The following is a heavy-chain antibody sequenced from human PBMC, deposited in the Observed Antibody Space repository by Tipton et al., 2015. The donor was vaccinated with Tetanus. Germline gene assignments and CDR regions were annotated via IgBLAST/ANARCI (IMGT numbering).Heavy chain of an antibody. V-gene: IGHV3-21*01. CDR2: ISSSSSYI. CDR3: ARDISEYSSSPGFDY. CDR1: GFTFSSYS. D-gene: IGHD6-6*01. Sequence: SLRLSCAASGFTFSSYSMNWVRQAPGKGLEWVSSISSSSSYIYYADSVKGRFTISRDNAKNSLYLQMNSLRAEDTAVYYCARDISEYSSSPGFDYWGQGTLVTVSS. J-gene: IGHJ4*02.